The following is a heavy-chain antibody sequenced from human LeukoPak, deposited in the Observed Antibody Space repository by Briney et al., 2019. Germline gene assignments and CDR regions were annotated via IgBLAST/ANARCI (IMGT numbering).Heavy chain of an antibody. CDR3: ARDRGYDFWSGYSDAFDI. V-gene: IGHV3-21*01. Sequence: GSLRLSWAASGFTFSNYNMNWVRQAPGKGLEWVSSISSSGTYIYYADSVKGRFTISRDNAKNSLYLQMNSMRAEDTAVYYCARDRGYDFWSGYSDAFDIWGQGTMVTVSS. D-gene: IGHD3-3*01. CDR1: GFTFSNYN. J-gene: IGHJ3*02. CDR2: ISSSGTYI.